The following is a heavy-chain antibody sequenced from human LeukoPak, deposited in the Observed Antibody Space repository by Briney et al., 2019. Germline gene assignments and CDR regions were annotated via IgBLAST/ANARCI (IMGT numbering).Heavy chain of an antibody. Sequence: GGSLRLSCAASGFTFSSYSMNWVRQAPGKGLEWVSSISSSSSYIYYADSVKGRLTISRDNAKNSLYLQMNSLRAEDTAVYYCARDSLDGGATDYWGQGTLVTVSS. D-gene: IGHD1-1*01. CDR2: ISSSSSYI. CDR3: ARDSLDGGATDY. V-gene: IGHV3-21*01. J-gene: IGHJ4*02. CDR1: GFTFSSYS.